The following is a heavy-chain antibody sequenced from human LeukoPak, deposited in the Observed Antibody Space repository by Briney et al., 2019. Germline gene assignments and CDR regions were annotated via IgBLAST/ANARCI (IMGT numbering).Heavy chain of an antibody. V-gene: IGHV3-30*03. CDR3: ARDRSGDYSMDY. Sequence: PGGSLRLSCAASGFTFSNYGMHWVREAPGKGLEWVAVISNDGSDEFYADSVRGRFTISRDVSKSTLYLQMNSLRGEDTAVYYCARDRSGDYSMDYWGQGTLVTVSS. CDR1: GFTFSNYG. D-gene: IGHD3-3*01. J-gene: IGHJ4*02. CDR2: ISNDGSDE.